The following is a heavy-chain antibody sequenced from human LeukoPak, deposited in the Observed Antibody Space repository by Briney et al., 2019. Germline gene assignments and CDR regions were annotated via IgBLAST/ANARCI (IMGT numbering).Heavy chain of an antibody. CDR3: ARQGGWPPWYFDL. D-gene: IGHD6-19*01. CDR1: GGSISSYY. V-gene: IGHV4-59*08. CDR2: IYYSGST. Sequence: SETLSLTCTVSGGSISSYYWSWIRQPPGKGLEWIGYIYYSGSTNYNPSLKSRVTISVDRSKNQFSLKLSSVTAADTAVYYCARQGGWPPWYFDLWGRGTLVTVSS. J-gene: IGHJ2*01.